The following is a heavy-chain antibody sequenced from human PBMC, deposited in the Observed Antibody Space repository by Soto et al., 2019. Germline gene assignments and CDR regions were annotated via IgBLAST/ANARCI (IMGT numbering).Heavy chain of an antibody. CDR3: ARDFLAARYFDY. CDR2: IYYSGST. Sequence: QVQLQESGPGLVKPSQTLSLTCTVSGGSISSGGYYWSWIRQHPGKGLEWIGYIYYSGSTYYNPSLKSRXXIXVDXSKNQFSLKLSSVTAADTAVYYCARDFLAARYFDYWGQGTLVTVSS. V-gene: IGHV4-31*03. J-gene: IGHJ4*02. CDR1: GGSISSGGYY. D-gene: IGHD3-3*01.